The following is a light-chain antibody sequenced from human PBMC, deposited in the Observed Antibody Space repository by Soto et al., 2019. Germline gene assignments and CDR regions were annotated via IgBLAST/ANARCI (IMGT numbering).Light chain of an antibody. CDR3: QYLNSFPLT. V-gene: IGKV1-9*01. J-gene: IGKJ4*01. Sequence: IQLTQSPSSLSASVGDRVTITCRASQGIRNYLAWYQQKPGKAPNLLIYLASTLQGGVPSRFSGSGSGADFSLTISSLQPEDVATYYCQYLNSFPLTFGGGTTGDIK. CDR2: LAS. CDR1: QGIRNY.